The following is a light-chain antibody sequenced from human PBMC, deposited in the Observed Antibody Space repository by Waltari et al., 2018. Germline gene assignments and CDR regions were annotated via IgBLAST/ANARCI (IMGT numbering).Light chain of an antibody. CDR2: AAS. J-gene: IGKJ4*01. CDR1: QGVSTW. V-gene: IGKV1-12*01. Sequence: DIQMTQSPSSVSASVGDRVTITCRASQGVSTWLAWYQQKPGKAPKLLIYAASTLQTGVPSRFSGSGSGTDFTLTINTLQAEDSATYYCQQANSFPLTFGGGTKLEIK. CDR3: QQANSFPLT.